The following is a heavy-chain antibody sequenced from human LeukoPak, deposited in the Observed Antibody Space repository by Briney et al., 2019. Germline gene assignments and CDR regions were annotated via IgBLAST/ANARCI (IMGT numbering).Heavy chain of an antibody. CDR3: ARAYCSSTSCYAFNYYYYGMDV. CDR2: IWYDGSNK. D-gene: IGHD2-2*01. CDR1: GXTFSSYG. Sequence: HPGGSLRLSCAASGXTFSSYGMHWVRQAPGKGLEWVAVIWYDGSNKYYADSVKGRFTISRDNSKNTLYLQMNSLRAEDTAVYYCARAYCSSTSCYAFNYYYYGMDVWGQGTTVTVSS. J-gene: IGHJ6*02. V-gene: IGHV3-33*01.